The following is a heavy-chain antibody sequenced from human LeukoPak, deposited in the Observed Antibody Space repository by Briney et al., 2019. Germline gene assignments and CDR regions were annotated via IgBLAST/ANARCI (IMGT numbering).Heavy chain of an antibody. CDR3: ARAYYYGSGSYGLDY. D-gene: IGHD3-10*01. CDR1: GGSLSSGSYY. V-gene: IGHV4-39*07. Sequence: SETLSLTCTVSGGSLSSGSYYWGWIRQPPGKGLEWIGTIYYSGTTYYNPSLKSRVTISLDTSKNQFSLKLTSVTAADTAVYYCARAYYYGSGSYGLDYWGQGTLVTVSS. J-gene: IGHJ4*02. CDR2: IYYSGTT.